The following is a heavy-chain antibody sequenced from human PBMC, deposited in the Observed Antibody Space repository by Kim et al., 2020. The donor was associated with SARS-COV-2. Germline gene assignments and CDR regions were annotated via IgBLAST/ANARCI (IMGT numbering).Heavy chain of an antibody. CDR1: GGSFSGYY. V-gene: IGHV4-34*01. D-gene: IGHD3-10*01. CDR2: INHSGST. J-gene: IGHJ3*02. CDR3: ARGLSTSCLYYSGSGSWCAFDI. Sequence: SETLSLTCAVYGGSFSGYYWSWIRQPPGKGLEWIGEINHSGSTNYNPSLKSRVTISVDTSKNQFSLKLSSVTAADTAVYYCARGLSTSCLYYSGSGSWCAFDIWGQGTMVTVSS.